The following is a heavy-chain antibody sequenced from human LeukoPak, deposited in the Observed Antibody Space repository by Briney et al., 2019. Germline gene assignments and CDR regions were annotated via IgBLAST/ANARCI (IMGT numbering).Heavy chain of an antibody. V-gene: IGHV1-3*03. CDR1: GYTFTSYA. CDR3: ARQFTFYDRRRGTYVWSDAIDI. J-gene: IGHJ3*02. CDR2: INAGNGNT. D-gene: IGHD2/OR15-2a*01. Sequence: ASVKVSFKASGYTFTSYAMHWVRQAPGQRLEWMGWINAGNGNTKYSQEFQGRVTITRDTSASTAYMELSSLRSEDTAMYYCARQFTFYDRRRGTYVWSDAIDIWGQGTMVTVSS.